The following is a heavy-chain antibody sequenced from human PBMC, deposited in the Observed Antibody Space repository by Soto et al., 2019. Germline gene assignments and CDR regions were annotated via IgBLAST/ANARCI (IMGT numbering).Heavy chain of an antibody. CDR2: ISAYNGNT. CDR3: ARAGQYYDSSGYAN. CDR1: GYSFATSG. Sequence: QGKLVQSGTEVKQPGASMKVSCKASGYSFATSGISWVRQAPGQGLEWMGWISAYNGNTNYDPKLQDRVTKITDTSTSTAYMELRNLRSDDTAVYYCARAGQYYDSSGYANWGQGTLVTVSS. V-gene: IGHV1-18*01. D-gene: IGHD3-22*01. J-gene: IGHJ4*02.